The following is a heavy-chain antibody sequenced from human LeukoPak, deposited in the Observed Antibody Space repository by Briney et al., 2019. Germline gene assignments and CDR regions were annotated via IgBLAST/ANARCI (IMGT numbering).Heavy chain of an antibody. CDR2: IYSGGST. CDR1: RFTVSSNY. Sequence: GESLRLSCAASRFTVSSNYMNWVRQAPGKGLEWVSVIYSGGSTYYADSVKGRFTISRDNSKNTLYLQMNSLRAEDTAVYYCARGEYYDTSPTLDYWGQGTLVTVSS. V-gene: IGHV3-66*01. J-gene: IGHJ4*02. CDR3: ARGEYYDTSPTLDY. D-gene: IGHD3-22*01.